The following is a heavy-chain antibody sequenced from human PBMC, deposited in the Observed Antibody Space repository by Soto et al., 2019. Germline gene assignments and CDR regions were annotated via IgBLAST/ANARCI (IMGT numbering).Heavy chain of an antibody. CDR3: ARETYGDYVGYFDP. CDR2: IYSSENT. CDR1: GGSVSSSSYS. J-gene: IGHJ5*02. D-gene: IGHD4-17*01. V-gene: IGHV4-39*07. Sequence: PSETLSLTCTVSGGSVSSSSYSWGWIRQSPGKGLEWIGTIYSSENTYYNPSLLSRVTISVDTSKNQFSLKVSSVTAADTAVYYCARETYGDYVGYFDPWGQGTRVTVPS.